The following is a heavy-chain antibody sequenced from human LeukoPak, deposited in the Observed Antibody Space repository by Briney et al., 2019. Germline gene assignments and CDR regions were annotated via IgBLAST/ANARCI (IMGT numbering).Heavy chain of an antibody. CDR2: IYYSGST. J-gene: IGHJ4*02. CDR3: ARGNYGTDY. V-gene: IGHV4-39*01. Sequence: SETLSLTCTVSGGSISSSSYYWGWIRQLPGKGLEWIGSIYYSGSTYYNPSLKSRVTISVDTSKNQFSLKLSSVTAADTAVYYCARGNYGTDYWGQGTLVTVSS. D-gene: IGHD1-7*01. CDR1: GGSISSSSYY.